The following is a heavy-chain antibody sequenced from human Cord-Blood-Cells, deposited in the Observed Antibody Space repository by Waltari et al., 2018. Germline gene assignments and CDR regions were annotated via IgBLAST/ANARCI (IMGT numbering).Heavy chain of an antibody. CDR3: ARADYDYIWGSYRYTPYFDY. CDR1: GGSISSGGYS. V-gene: IGHV4-30-2*01. D-gene: IGHD3-16*02. CDR2: IYHSGST. J-gene: IGHJ4*02. Sequence: GLVKPSQTLSLTCAVSGGSISSGGYSWTWIRQPPGKGLEWIGYIYHSGSTYSNPSLKSRVTISVDRSKNQFSLKLSSVTAADTAVYYCARADYDYIWGSYRYTPYFDYWGQGTLVTVSS.